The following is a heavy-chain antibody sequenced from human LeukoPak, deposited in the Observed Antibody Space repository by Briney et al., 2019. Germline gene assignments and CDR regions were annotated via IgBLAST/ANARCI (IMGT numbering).Heavy chain of an antibody. D-gene: IGHD6-19*01. Sequence: GASVKVSCKASGYTFTGYYMHWVRQAPGQGLEWIGWINPNSGGTNYAQKFQGWVTMTRDTSISTAYMELSRLRSDDTAVYYCARTGYSSGWYGFDYWGQGTLVTVSS. CDR2: INPNSGGT. CDR3: ARTGYSSGWYGFDY. J-gene: IGHJ4*02. CDR1: GYTFTGYY. V-gene: IGHV1-2*04.